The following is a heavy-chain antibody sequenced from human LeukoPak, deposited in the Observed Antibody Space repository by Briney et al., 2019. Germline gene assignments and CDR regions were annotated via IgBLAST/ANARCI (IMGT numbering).Heavy chain of an antibody. CDR2: ISGSGGST. J-gene: IGHJ3*02. V-gene: IGHV3-23*01. CDR1: GFTFSDHY. CDR3: AGSGGDAFDI. Sequence: GGSLRLSCAASGFTFSDHYMDWVRQAPGKGLEWVSAISGSGGSTYYADSVKGRFTISRDNSKNTLYLQMNSLRAEDTAVYYCAGSGGDAFDIWGQGTMVTVSS. D-gene: IGHD2-15*01.